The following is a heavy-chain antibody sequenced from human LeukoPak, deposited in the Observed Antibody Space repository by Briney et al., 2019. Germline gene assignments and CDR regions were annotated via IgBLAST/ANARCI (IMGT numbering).Heavy chain of an antibody. J-gene: IGHJ4*02. D-gene: IGHD6-13*01. CDR3: ARDLEAANTYYFDY. CDR1: GFTFSSYG. CDR2: MSYDGHIT. V-gene: IGHV3-30*03. Sequence: GGSLRLSCAASGFTFSSYGMHWVRQAPGKGLEWVAVMSYDGHITYYADSVKGRFTISRDNSKNTVYLQVNSLRDEDTAVYYCARDLEAANTYYFDYWGQGTMVTVSS.